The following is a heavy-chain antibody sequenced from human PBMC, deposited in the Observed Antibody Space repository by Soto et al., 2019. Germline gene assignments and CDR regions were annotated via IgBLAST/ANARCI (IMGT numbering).Heavy chain of an antibody. D-gene: IGHD4-17*01. CDR1: GRPVSDKTYS. Sequence: VSGRPVSDKTYSWSCLREPPRKRLELIRFVYYSGTTNYSPSLKSRITISVDRSKNRFSMRLSAVTTADTALYYCARTTAVPNTLRSSDFFDYWCQGTLVTVS. CDR3: ARTTAVPNTLRSSDFFDY. CDR2: VYYSGTT. J-gene: IGHJ4*02. V-gene: IGHV4-61*01.